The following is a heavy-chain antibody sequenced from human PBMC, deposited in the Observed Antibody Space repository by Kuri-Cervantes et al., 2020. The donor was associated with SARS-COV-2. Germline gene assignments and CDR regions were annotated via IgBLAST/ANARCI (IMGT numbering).Heavy chain of an antibody. CDR3: ARETTVTYYYYYYGMDV. J-gene: IGHJ6*02. CDR2: IKQDGSEK. CDR1: GFTFSSYW. D-gene: IGHD4-17*01. V-gene: IGHV3-7*01. Sequence: GESLKISCAASGFTFSSYWMSWVRQAPGKGLEWVANIKQDGSEKYYVDSVKVRFTISRDNAKNSLYLQMNSLRDEDTAVYYCARETTVTYYYYYYGMDVWGQGTTVTVSS.